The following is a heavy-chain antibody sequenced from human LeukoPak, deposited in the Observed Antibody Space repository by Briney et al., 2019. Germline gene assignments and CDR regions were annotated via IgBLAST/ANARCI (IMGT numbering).Heavy chain of an antibody. D-gene: IGHD3-22*01. Sequence: PGGSLRLSCAASGFTFSSYDMHWVRQATGKGLEWVSAIGTAGDTYYPGSVKGRFTISRENAKNSLYLQMNSLRAEDTAVYYCATDNYDSSGYYSISFDYWGRGTLVTVSS. CDR1: GFTFSSYD. J-gene: IGHJ4*02. V-gene: IGHV3-13*04. CDR3: ATDNYDSSGYYSISFDY. CDR2: IGTAGDT.